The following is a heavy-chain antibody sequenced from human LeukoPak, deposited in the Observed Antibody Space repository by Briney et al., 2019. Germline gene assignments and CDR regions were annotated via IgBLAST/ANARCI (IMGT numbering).Heavy chain of an antibody. V-gene: IGHV4-34*01. J-gene: IGHJ4*02. CDR1: GGSFSGYY. CDR3: ARGDPSMIRIDY. D-gene: IGHD3-22*01. CDR2: INHSGST. Sequence: SETLSLTCAVYGGSFSGYYWSWIRQPPGKGLEWIGEINHSGSTNYNPSLKSRVTISVDTSKNQFSLRLSSVTAADTAVYYCARGDPSMIRIDYWGQGTLVTVSS.